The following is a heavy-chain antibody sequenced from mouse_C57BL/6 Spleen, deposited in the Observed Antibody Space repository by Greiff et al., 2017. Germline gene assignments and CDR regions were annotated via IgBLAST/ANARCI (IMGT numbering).Heavy chain of an antibody. J-gene: IGHJ2*01. V-gene: IGHV5-16*01. D-gene: IGHD2-5*01. CDR1: GFTFSDSY. CDR2: INYDGSST. CDR3: AREAAYSNYFDY. Sequence: DVMLVESEGGLVQPGSSMKLSCTASGFTFSDSYMAWVRQVPEKGLEWVANINYDGSSTYYLDSLKSRFIISRDNAKNILYLQMSSLKSEDTATYYCAREAAYSNYFDYWGQGTTLTVSS.